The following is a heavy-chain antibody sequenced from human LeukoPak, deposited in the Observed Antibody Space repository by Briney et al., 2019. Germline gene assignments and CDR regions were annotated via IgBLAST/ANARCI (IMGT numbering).Heavy chain of an antibody. CDR1: GYTFTSYD. CDR3: ARGPHHYDILTGYSTPSLVDY. V-gene: IGHV1-8*01. CDR2: MNPNSGNT. D-gene: IGHD3-9*01. J-gene: IGHJ4*02. Sequence: ASVKVSCKASGYTFTSYDINWVRQATGQGLEWMGWMNPNSGNTGYAQKFQGRVTMTSNTSISTVYMELSSLRSEDTAVYYCARGPHHYDILTGYSTPSLVDYWGQGTLVTVSS.